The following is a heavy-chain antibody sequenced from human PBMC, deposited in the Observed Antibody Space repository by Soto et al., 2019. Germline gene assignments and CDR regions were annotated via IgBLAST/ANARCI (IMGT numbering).Heavy chain of an antibody. J-gene: IGHJ5*02. CDR1: GHTYTSYP. CDR2: INAGNGNT. Sequence: ASVKVVCKAPGHTYTSYPMQWSPQAPGQRLEWMGWINAGNGNTKYSQKFQGRVTIIRVTSASTAYMELSSLRSEHTGLYYCPTGRFEPWGPGPLDIISS. CDR3: PTGRFEP. V-gene: IGHV1-3*01.